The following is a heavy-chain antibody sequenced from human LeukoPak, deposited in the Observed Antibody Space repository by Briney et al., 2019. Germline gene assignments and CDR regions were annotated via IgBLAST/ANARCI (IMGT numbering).Heavy chain of an antibody. CDR3: ARAALRYFDRLAGMDV. J-gene: IGHJ6*04. V-gene: IGHV3-30*04. Sequence: GRSLRLSCAASGFTFSSYAMHWVRQAPGKGLEWVAVISYDGSNKYYADSVKGRFTISRDNSKNTLYLQMNSLRAEDTAVYYCARAALRYFDRLAGMDVWGKGTTVTVSS. CDR2: ISYDGSNK. CDR1: GFTFSSYA. D-gene: IGHD3-9*01.